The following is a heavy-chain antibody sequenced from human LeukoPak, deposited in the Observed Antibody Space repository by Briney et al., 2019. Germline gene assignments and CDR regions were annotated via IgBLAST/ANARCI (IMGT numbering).Heavy chain of an antibody. J-gene: IGHJ4*02. CDR2: IWYDGSNK. CDR3: ARQSVYYFDY. CDR1: GFTFSSYG. D-gene: IGHD3-16*01. Sequence: PGRSLRLSCAASGFTFSSYGMPWVRQAPAKGLEWVAVIWYDGSNKYYADSVKGRFTISRDNSKNTLYLQMNSLRAEDTAVYYCARQSVYYFDYWGQGTLVTVSS. V-gene: IGHV3-33*01.